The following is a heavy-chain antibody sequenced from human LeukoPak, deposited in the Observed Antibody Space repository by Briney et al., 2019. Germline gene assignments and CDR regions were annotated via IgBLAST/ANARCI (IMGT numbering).Heavy chain of an antibody. CDR2: LYSSGST. V-gene: IGHV4-39*07. Sequence: SETLSLTCAVSGGSISSSRCYWGWVRQPPGKGLEWIGSLYSSGSTYYNPSLKSRVTISVDTSKNQFSLKLSSVTAADTAVYYCARGRGSYYYYYGMDVWGQGTTVTVSS. CDR3: ARGRGSYYYYYGMDV. CDR1: GGSISSSRCY. J-gene: IGHJ6*02. D-gene: IGHD1-26*01.